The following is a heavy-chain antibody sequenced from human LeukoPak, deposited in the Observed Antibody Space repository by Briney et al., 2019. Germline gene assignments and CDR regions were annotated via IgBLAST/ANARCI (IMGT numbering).Heavy chain of an antibody. Sequence: SETLSLTCDVSGDAVTSVNWWTWVRQPPGKGLEWIAEVYHSGRANYNPSLKSRVTISVDKSKNQFSLSLTSVTAADTAVYYCARDGSPSCTGGSCYSLDFWGQGTLVAVSS. CDR1: GDAVTSVNW. CDR3: ARDGSPSCTGGSCYSLDF. V-gene: IGHV4/OR15-8*01. J-gene: IGHJ4*02. D-gene: IGHD2-15*01. CDR2: VYHSGRA.